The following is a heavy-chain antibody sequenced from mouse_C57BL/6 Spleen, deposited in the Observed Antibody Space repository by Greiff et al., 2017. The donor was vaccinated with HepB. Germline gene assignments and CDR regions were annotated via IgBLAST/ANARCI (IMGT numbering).Heavy chain of an antibody. J-gene: IGHJ2*01. V-gene: IGHV1-22*01. D-gene: IGHD2-1*01. CDR1: GYTFTDYN. CDR2: INPNNGGT. Sequence: VHVKQSGPELVKPGASVKMSCKASGYTFTDYNMHWVKQSHGKSLEWIGYINPNNGGTSYNQKFKGKATLTVNKSSSTAYMELRSLTSEDSAVYYCASGVYYGNYLDYWGQGTTLTVSS. CDR3: ASGVYYGNYLDY.